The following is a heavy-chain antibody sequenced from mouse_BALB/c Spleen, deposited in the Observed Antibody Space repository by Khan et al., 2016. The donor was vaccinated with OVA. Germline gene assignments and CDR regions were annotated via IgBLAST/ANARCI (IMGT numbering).Heavy chain of an antibody. CDR1: GFTFSTYT. J-gene: IGHJ1*01. CDR3: TSDGNYAHWYFDV. V-gene: IGHV5-6-4*01. CDR2: ISSGSTYT. D-gene: IGHD2-1*01. Sequence: VELVESGGGLVKPGGSLKLSCAASGFTFSTYTMSWVRQTPEKRLEWVATISSGSTYTYYPDSVKGRFTISRDNAKNTLYLQMSSLKSEDTALYYCTSDGNYAHWYFDVWGAGTTVTVSS.